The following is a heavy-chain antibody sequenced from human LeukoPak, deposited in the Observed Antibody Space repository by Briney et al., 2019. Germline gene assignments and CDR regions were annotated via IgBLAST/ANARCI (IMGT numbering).Heavy chain of an antibody. D-gene: IGHD6-19*01. V-gene: IGHV3-30-3*01. CDR1: GFTFSSYA. CDR3: ARGGAVAVLYYFDY. Sequence: GGSLRLSCAASGFTFSSYAMHWVRQAPAKGRVWVAVISYDGSNKYYADSVKGRFTISRDNSKNTLYLQMNSLRAEDTAVYYCARGGAVAVLYYFDYWGQGTLVTVSS. J-gene: IGHJ4*02. CDR2: ISYDGSNK.